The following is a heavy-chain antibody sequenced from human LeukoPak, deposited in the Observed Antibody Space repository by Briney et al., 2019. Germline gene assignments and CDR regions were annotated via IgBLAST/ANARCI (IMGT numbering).Heavy chain of an antibody. CDR3: TTDLCYYGSGSYYAFDI. CDR1: GFTFSNAW. J-gene: IGHJ3*02. V-gene: IGHV3-15*07. Sequence: PGGSLRLSCATSGFTFSNAWMNWVRQAPGKGLEWVGRIRSNSDGGTIDYAAPVKGRFTLSRDDSKNTLYLQMNSLKTEDTAVYYCTTDLCYYGSGSYYAFDIWGQGTMVTVSS. D-gene: IGHD3-10*01. CDR2: IRSNSDGGTI.